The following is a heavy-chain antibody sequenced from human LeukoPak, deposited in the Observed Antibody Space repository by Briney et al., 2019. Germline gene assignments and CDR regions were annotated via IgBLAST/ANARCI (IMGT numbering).Heavy chain of an antibody. J-gene: IGHJ5*02. D-gene: IGHD2-21*02. CDR1: GFTFSSYT. Sequence: PGGSLRLSCAASGFTFSSYTMNWVRQAPGKGLEWISYISSSSSTIYYADSVKGRFTISRDNAKNSLYLEMNSLRADDTAVYYCARGARIVVVTATLRGWFDPWGQGTLVIVSS. CDR3: ARGARIVVVTATLRGWFDP. CDR2: ISSSSSTI. V-gene: IGHV3-48*04.